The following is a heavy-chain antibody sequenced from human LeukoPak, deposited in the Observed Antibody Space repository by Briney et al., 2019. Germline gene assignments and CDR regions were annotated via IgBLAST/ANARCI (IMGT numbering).Heavy chain of an antibody. D-gene: IGHD3-3*01. CDR2: IYYSGST. J-gene: IGHJ5*02. CDR1: GGSISSYY. V-gene: IGHV4-59*01. Sequence: KPSETLSLTCTVSGGSISSYYWSWIRQPPGKGLEWIGYIYYSGSTNYNPSLKSRVTISVDTSKNQFSLKPSSVTAADTAVYYCARGNDFWSGSFDPWGQGTLVTVSS. CDR3: ARGNDFWSGSFDP.